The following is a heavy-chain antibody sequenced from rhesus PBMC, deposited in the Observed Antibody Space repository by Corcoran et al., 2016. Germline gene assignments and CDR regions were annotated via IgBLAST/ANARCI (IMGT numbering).Heavy chain of an antibody. J-gene: IGHJ4*01. CDR3: AAEGDYYYFDY. Sequence: QVQLQESGPGLVQPSETLSLTCAVSGYSIRSGYGWSWIRQPPGKGLEWIVYIGGSSGSTNYNPSLKSRVTISKDTSKNQFSLKLSSVTAADTAVYYCAAEGDYYYFDYWGQGVLVTVSS. CDR1: GYSIRSGYG. D-gene: IGHD3-34*01. V-gene: IGHV4-127*01. CDR2: IGGSSGST.